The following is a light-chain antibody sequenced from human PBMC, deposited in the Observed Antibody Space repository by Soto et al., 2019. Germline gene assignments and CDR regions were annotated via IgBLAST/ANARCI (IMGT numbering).Light chain of an antibody. J-gene: IGKJ1*01. Sequence: EIHMTQSPSTLSASVGERVTITFRASQSISSWLAWYQQKPGKAPKLLIYDASSLESGVPSRFSGSGSGTEFTLTISSLKPDDFATYYCQQYNSYWTFGKGTKVDIK. CDR1: QSISSW. CDR3: QQYNSYWT. V-gene: IGKV1-5*01. CDR2: DAS.